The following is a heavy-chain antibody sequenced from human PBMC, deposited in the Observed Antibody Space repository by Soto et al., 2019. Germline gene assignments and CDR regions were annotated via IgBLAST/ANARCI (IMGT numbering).Heavy chain of an antibody. CDR2: ISATGGST. CDR3: ASHCSGGRCHSDY. CDR1: GFTFNNYA. V-gene: IGHV3-23*01. J-gene: IGHJ4*02. Sequence: GGSLRLSCAASGFTFNNYAMNWVRQAPGKGLEWVATISATGGSTYYADSVKGRFTISRDNSKNTLYLQMNGLRVEDTAVYYCASHCSGGRCHSDYWGQGTLVTVSS. D-gene: IGHD2-15*01.